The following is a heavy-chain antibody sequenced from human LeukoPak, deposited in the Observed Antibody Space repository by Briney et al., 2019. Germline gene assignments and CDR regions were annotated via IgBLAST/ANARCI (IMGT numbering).Heavy chain of an antibody. D-gene: IGHD1-1*01. Sequence: SETLSLTCTASGGSMSSYYWMWIRQPPGKGLEWIGSISYNGKTNHNPSLKSRVTISVDTSKNQFSLKLSSVTAADTAVYYGTRVGPSLHWNPDYWGQVTLVTVSS. CDR2: ISYNGKT. CDR3: TRVGPSLHWNPDY. CDR1: GGSMSSYY. J-gene: IGHJ4*02. V-gene: IGHV4-59*01.